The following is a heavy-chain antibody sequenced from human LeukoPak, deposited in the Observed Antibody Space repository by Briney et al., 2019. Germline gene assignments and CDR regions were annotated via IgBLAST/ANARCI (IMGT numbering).Heavy chain of an antibody. CDR2: IYHSGST. Sequence: SETLSLTCTVSGGSISSGGYSWSWIRQPPGKGLEWIGYIYHSGSTYYNPSLKSRVTISVDRSKNQFSLKLSSVTAADTAVYYCARSYYFDYWGQGTLVTVSS. CDR1: GGSISSGGYS. CDR3: ARSYYFDY. J-gene: IGHJ4*02. D-gene: IGHD3-10*01. V-gene: IGHV4-30-2*01.